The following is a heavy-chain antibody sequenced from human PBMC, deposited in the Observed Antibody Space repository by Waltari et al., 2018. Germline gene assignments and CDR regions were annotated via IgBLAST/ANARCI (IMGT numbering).Heavy chain of an antibody. CDR3: ASRYYFDY. J-gene: IGHJ4*02. Sequence: EVQLVESGGGLVQPGGSLRLSCAASGFTFSRYWMSWVRQAPGKGLGWVANIKQDGSEKYYVDSVKGRFTISRDNAKNSLFLQMNSLRAEDTAVYYCASRYYFDYWGLGTLVTVSS. CDR1: GFTFSRYW. CDR2: IKQDGSEK. V-gene: IGHV3-7*01.